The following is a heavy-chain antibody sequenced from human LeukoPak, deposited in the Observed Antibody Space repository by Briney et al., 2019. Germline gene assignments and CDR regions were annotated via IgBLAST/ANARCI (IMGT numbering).Heavy chain of an antibody. CDR1: GFTVSSNY. D-gene: IGHD1-26*01. CDR2: IYSGGST. V-gene: IGHV3-53*04. Sequence: GGSLRLSCAASGFTVSSNYMSWVRQAPGKGLEWVSVIYSGGSTYYADSVKGRFTNSRHNSKNTLYLQMNSLRPEDTAVYYCARHEGGGSYHLDYWGQGTLVTVSS. CDR3: ARHEGGGSYHLDY. J-gene: IGHJ4*02.